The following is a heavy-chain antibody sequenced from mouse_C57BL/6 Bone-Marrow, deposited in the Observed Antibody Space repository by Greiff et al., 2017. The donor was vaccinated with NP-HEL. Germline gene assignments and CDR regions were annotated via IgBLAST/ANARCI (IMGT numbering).Heavy chain of an antibody. CDR1: GYTFTSYW. CDR2: IYPGNSDT. Sequence: VQLQQSGTVLARPGASVKMSCKTSGYTFTSYWMHWVKQRPGQGLEWIGAIYPGNSDTSYNQKFKGKAKLTAVTSASTAYMELSSLTTEDSAVYYCTRTITTVVAPYAMDYWGQGTSVTVSS. V-gene: IGHV1-5*01. J-gene: IGHJ4*01. D-gene: IGHD1-1*01. CDR3: TRTITTVVAPYAMDY.